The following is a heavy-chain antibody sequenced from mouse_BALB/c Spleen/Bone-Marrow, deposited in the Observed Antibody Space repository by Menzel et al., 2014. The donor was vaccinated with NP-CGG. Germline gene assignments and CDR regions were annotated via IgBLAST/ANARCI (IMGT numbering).Heavy chain of an antibody. CDR1: GYAFSSSW. J-gene: IGHJ4*01. CDR2: IFPGDGDT. Sequence: QVQLQQSGPELVKPGASVKISCKASGYAFSSSWMNWVKQRPGQGLEWIGRIFPGDGDTYYNGKFKGKATLTADKSSSTAYMQISILTAADSAVYFCARSNGDSAMDYWGQGTSVTVSS. CDR3: ARSNGDSAMDY. D-gene: IGHD2-13*01. V-gene: IGHV1-82*01.